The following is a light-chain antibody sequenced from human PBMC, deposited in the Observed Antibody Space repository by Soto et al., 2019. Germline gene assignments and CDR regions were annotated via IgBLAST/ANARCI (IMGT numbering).Light chain of an antibody. J-gene: IGLJ2*01. CDR3: QVWDSSSDHVV. V-gene: IGLV3-21*02. CDR1: NIGSKR. CDR2: DDS. Sequence: SYELTQPPSVSVAPGQTARITCGGTNIGSKRVHWYQQKPGQAPVLVVYDDSDRPSGIPERFSGSNSGNTATLTIRRVEAGDEADYYCQVWDSSSDHVVFGGGTKLTVL.